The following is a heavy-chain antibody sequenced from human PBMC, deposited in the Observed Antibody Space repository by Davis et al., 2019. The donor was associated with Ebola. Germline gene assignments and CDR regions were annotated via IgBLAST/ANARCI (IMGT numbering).Heavy chain of an antibody. J-gene: IGHJ6*02. V-gene: IGHV4-59*01. D-gene: IGHD6-19*01. CDR2: VYNSGST. CDR1: GGSISSYY. CDR3: ARDSRWLVPGTYYYYGMDV. Sequence: MPSETLSLTCTVSGGSISSYYWTWIRQPPEKGLEWIGCVYNSGSTNYNPSLKSRVTISVDTSKNHFSLKLSSVTAADTAVYYCARDSRWLVPGTYYYYGMDVWGQGTTVTVSS.